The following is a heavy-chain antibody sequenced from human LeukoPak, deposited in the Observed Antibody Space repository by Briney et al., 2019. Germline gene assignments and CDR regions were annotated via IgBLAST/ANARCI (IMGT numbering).Heavy chain of an antibody. V-gene: IGHV4-4*07. J-gene: IGHJ6*02. Sequence: SETLSLTCTVSGGSISSYYWSWIRQPAGKGLEWIGRIYYSGSTNYNPSLKSRVTISVDTSKNQFSLKLSSVTAADTAVYYCARAAVAGTWGYYYYGMDVWGQGTTVTVSS. CDR1: GGSISSYY. CDR3: ARAAVAGTWGYYYYGMDV. CDR2: IYYSGST. D-gene: IGHD6-19*01.